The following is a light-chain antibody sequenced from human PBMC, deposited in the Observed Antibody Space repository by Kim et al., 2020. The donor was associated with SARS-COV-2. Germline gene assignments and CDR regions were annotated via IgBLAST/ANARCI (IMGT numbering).Light chain of an antibody. Sequence: GQSVTISFTGTSSDVGGYNYVSWYQQHPGKAPKLMIYDVSKRPSGVPDRFSGSKSGNTASLTISGLQAEDEADYYCCSYAGRYTYVFGTGTKVTVL. CDR1: SSDVGGYNY. J-gene: IGLJ1*01. CDR3: CSYAGRYTYV. CDR2: DVS. V-gene: IGLV2-11*01.